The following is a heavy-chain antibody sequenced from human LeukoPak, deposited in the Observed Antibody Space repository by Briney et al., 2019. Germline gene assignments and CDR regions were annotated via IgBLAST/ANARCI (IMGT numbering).Heavy chain of an antibody. CDR2: VYYNGST. D-gene: IGHD3-3*01. CDR3: ASALSGYSDY. J-gene: IGHJ4*02. CDR1: GGSISRYY. Sequence: SETLSLTCTVSGGSISRYYWSWIRQPPGKGLEWIGYVYYNGSTNYNPSLKSRVTISVDTSKNQFSLKLSSVTAADTAVHYCASALSGYSDYWGQGTLVTVSS. V-gene: IGHV4-59*01.